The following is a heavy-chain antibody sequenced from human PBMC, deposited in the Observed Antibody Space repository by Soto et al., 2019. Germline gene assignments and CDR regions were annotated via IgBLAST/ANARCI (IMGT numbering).Heavy chain of an antibody. CDR3: ALGYSNAHGGFNY. Sequence: SETLSLTCTVSGDSVTNFYCNWIRQAPGKGLEWIGYIHKSGSTNYSPSLKSRVTISVDTSKSQFSLRLSSVTAADTAVYYCALGYSNAHGGFNYWGQGALVTVSS. CDR2: IHKSGST. CDR1: GDSVTNFY. J-gene: IGHJ4*02. D-gene: IGHD5-18*01. V-gene: IGHV4-59*08.